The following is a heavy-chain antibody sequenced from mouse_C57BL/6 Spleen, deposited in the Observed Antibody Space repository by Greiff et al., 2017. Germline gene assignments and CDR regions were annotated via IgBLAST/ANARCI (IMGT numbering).Heavy chain of an antibody. Sequence: EVKLMESGAELVRPGSSVKMSCKTSGYTFTSYGINWVKQRPGQGLEWIGYIYIGNGYTEYNEKFTGKATLTSDTSSSTAYMQLSSLTSEDSAIYLCARSIVGPEAMDYWGQGTSVTVSS. CDR1: GYTFTSYG. CDR2: IYIGNGYT. V-gene: IGHV1-58*01. D-gene: IGHD4-1*01. J-gene: IGHJ4*01. CDR3: ARSIVGPEAMDY.